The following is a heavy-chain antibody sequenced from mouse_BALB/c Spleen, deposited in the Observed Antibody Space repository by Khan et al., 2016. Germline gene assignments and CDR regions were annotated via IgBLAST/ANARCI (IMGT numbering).Heavy chain of an antibody. CDR1: GYTFIRYW. CDR3: ARTDYGNLDY. J-gene: IGHJ2*01. CDR2: IYPGNGDT. Sequence: VELVASGAELARPGASVRLSCKASGYTFIRYWMQWVKQRPGQGLEWIGAIYPGNGDTSYTQKFKGTATLTADKSSSTAYMQLSSLASEDCAVYYCARTDYGNLDYWGQGTTLTGSS. D-gene: IGHD2-1*01. V-gene: IGHV1-87*01.